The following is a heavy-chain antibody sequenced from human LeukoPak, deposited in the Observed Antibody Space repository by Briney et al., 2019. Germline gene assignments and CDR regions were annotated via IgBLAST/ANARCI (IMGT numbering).Heavy chain of an antibody. CDR1: GFTFTSSA. CDR2: INPNSGGT. Sequence: ASVKVSCTASGFTFTSSAMQWVRQAPGQGLEWMGWINPNSGGTNYAQTFQGRVTMTRDTSISTAYMELSRLRSDDTAVYYCARGTDYDILTGYVLDYFDYWGQGTLVTVSS. D-gene: IGHD3-9*01. CDR3: ARGTDYDILTGYVLDYFDY. V-gene: IGHV1-2*02. J-gene: IGHJ4*02.